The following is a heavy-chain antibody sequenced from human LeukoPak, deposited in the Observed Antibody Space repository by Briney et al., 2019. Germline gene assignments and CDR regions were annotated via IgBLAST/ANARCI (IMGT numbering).Heavy chain of an antibody. CDR2: NYDSGST. D-gene: IGHD2-15*01. J-gene: IGHJ5*02. Sequence: PSETLSLTCTLSGGSISSYYWSWLRHPPGKALEWLGDNYDSGSTNYDPSLKSRVTISVDTSKNPFSLKLSSVTAADTAVYYCARASVGAATSWFDPWGQGTLVTVSS. V-gene: IGHV4-59*01. CDR1: GGSISSYY. CDR3: ARASVGAATSWFDP.